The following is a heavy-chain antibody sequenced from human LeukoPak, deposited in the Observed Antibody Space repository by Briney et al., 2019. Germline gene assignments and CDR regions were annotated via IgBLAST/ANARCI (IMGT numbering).Heavy chain of an antibody. Sequence: GGSLRLSCVVSGLTFSNSWMTWVRQAPGKGLEWVSAISGSGGSTYYADSVKGRFTISRDNSKNTLYLQMNSLKTEDTAVYYCAKEVGPTGYWGQGTLVTVSS. CDR1: GLTFSNSW. V-gene: IGHV3-23*01. J-gene: IGHJ4*02. D-gene: IGHD1-26*01. CDR2: ISGSGGST. CDR3: AKEVGPTGY.